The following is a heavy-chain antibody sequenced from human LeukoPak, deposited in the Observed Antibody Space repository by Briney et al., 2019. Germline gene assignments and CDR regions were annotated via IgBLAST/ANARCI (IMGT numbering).Heavy chain of an antibody. CDR1: GGSIRSYY. J-gene: IGHJ2*01. CDR3: ARVYYSNSYDYWYFDL. CDR2: IYYSGST. V-gene: IGHV4-59*01. D-gene: IGHD6-13*01. Sequence: SETLSLTCTVSGGSIRSYYWSWLRQPPGKGLEWIGYIYYSGSTNYNPSLKSRVTISVDTSKNQFSLKLSSVTAADTAVYYCARVYYSNSYDYWYFDLWGRGTLVTVSS.